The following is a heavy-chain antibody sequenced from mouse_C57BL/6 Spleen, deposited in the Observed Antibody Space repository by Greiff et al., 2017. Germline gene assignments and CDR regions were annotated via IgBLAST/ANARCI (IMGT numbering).Heavy chain of an antibody. Sequence: VQLQQSGPGLVQPSQSLSITCTVSGFSLTSYGVHWVRQSPGKGLEWLGVLWSGGSTVYNAAFISRRSISKDNSKSQVFFKMNSLQADDTAIYYCARTGYYGSSWYFDVWGTGTTVTVSS. CDR1: GFSLTSYG. CDR2: LWSGGST. CDR3: ARTGYYGSSWYFDV. V-gene: IGHV2-2*01. D-gene: IGHD1-1*01. J-gene: IGHJ1*03.